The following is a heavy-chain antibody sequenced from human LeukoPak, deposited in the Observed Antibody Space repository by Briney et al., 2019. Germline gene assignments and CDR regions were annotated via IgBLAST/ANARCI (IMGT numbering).Heavy chain of an antibody. CDR2: ISSSSSYI. CDR3: ARDRLRDYFDY. J-gene: IGHJ4*02. Sequence: GGSLRLSCAASGFTFSSYSMNWVRQAPGKGLEWVSSISSSSSYIYYADSVKGRFTISRDNSKNTLYLQMNSLRAEDTAVYYCARDRLRDYFDYWGQGTLVTVSS. D-gene: IGHD5/OR15-5a*01. V-gene: IGHV3-21*01. CDR1: GFTFSSYS.